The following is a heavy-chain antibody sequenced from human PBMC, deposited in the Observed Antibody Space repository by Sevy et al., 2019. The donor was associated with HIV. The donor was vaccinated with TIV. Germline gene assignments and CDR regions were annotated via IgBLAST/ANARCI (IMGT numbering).Heavy chain of an antibody. CDR1: GFSLSTSGVG. D-gene: IGHD3-22*01. CDR3: ADRGGAHYYDSSGYYTRAEYFEH. J-gene: IGHJ1*01. Sequence: SGPTLVNPTQTLTLTCTFSGFSLSTSGVGVGWIRQPPGKALEWLAVIYWNDDQRYSPSLKSRLIITKDTSKNQVVLTMTNMDPVDTATYYCADRGGAHYYDSSGYYTRAEYFEHWGQGTLVTVSS. V-gene: IGHV2-5*01. CDR2: IYWNDDQ.